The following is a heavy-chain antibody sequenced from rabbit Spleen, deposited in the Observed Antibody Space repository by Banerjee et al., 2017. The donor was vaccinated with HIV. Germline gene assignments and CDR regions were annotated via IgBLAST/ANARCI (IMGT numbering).Heavy chain of an antibody. D-gene: IGHD1-1*01. CDR2: IDPVFGIT. Sequence: QQLEESGGGLVKPEGSLTLTCKASGFTLSSYYMNWVRQAPGKGLEWIGYIDPVFGITYYASWVNGRFSISRENAQNTVSLQMTSLTVADTATHFCARDVDTIYFRFSLWGPGTLVTVS. J-gene: IGHJ2*01. V-gene: IGHV1S7*01. CDR1: GFTLSSYY. CDR3: ARDVDTIYFRFSL.